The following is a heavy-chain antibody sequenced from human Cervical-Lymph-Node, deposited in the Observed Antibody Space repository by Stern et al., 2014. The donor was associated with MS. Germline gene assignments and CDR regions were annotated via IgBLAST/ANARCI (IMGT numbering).Heavy chain of an antibody. Sequence: VQLVEYGGGLVQPGGSLRLSCAASGFTFSNHDMNWVSPAPGKGLDWVASESYDGSNKKYADSVKVRFTISRDNSGNTLSRQINSLRAEDTAVYYCAREGYFDGLFKRGGMDVWGQGTTVIVSS. J-gene: IGHJ6*02. CDR2: ESYDGSNK. CDR1: GFTFSNHD. D-gene: IGHD3-9*01. CDR3: AREGYFDGLFKRGGMDV. V-gene: IGHV3-33*01.